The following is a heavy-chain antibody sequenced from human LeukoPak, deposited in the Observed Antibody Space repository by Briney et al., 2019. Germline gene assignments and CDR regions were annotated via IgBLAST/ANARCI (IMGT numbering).Heavy chain of an antibody. CDR2: ISSTGGTA. Sequence: GGSLRLSCAASGFTFSSYAMSWVRQAPGKGLEWVSAISSTGGTAYYADSVKGRFTISRDNSKNTLYLQMNSLRAEDTAIYYCAKNGDRGAYCSGGSCYPYYYYNMDVWGKGTTVTIS. V-gene: IGHV3-23*01. CDR3: AKNGDRGAYCSGGSCYPYYYYNMDV. J-gene: IGHJ6*03. CDR1: GFTFSSYA. D-gene: IGHD2-15*01.